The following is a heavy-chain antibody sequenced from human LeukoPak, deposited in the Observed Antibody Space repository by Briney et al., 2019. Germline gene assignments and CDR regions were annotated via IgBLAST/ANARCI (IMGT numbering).Heavy chain of an antibody. V-gene: IGHV1-18*01. J-gene: IGHJ6*02. CDR1: GYTFTSYG. CDR2: ISAYNGNT. D-gene: IGHD2-15*01. CDR3: ARERYCSGGNCFVTYYYGMDV. Sequence: ASVKVSCKASGYTFTSYGISWVRQAPGQGLEWMGWISAYNGNTNYAQKLQGRVTMTRDTSTSTVYMELSSLRSEDTAIYYCARERYCSGGNCFVTYYYGMDVWGQGTTVTVSS.